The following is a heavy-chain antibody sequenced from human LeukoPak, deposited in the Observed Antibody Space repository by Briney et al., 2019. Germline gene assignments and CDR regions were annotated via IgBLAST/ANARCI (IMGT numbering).Heavy chain of an antibody. CDR2: INWNGGST. Sequence: PGGSLRLSCAASGFTFDDYGMSWVRQAPGKGPEWVSGINWNGGSTGYADSVKGRFTISRDNAKNSLYLQMNSLRAEDTALYYCAREGPDIVVVPAAPLAYWGQGTLVTVSS. CDR3: AREGPDIVVVPAAPLAY. CDR1: GFTFDDYG. V-gene: IGHV3-20*04. J-gene: IGHJ4*02. D-gene: IGHD2-2*01.